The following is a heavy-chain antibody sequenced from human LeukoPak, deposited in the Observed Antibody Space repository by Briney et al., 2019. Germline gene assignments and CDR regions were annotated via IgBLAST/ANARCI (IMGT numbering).Heavy chain of an antibody. CDR3: TRGVIAAAGTGFSDY. J-gene: IGHJ4*02. D-gene: IGHD6-13*01. CDR2: IRSKAYGGTT. Sequence: PGGSLRLSCTASGFTFGDYAMSWFRQAPGKGLEWVGFIRSKAYGGTTEYAAPVKGRFTISRDDSKSIAYLQMNSLKTEDTAVYYCTRGVIAAAGTGFSDYWGQGTLVTVSS. CDR1: GFTFGDYA. V-gene: IGHV3-49*03.